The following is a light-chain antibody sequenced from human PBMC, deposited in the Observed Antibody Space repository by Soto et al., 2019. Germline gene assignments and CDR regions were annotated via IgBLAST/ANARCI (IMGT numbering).Light chain of an antibody. CDR3: QQYGSSPWT. J-gene: IGKJ1*01. CDR2: GAS. Sequence: EIVLTQSPGTLSLSPRERATLSCRASQSVDGSYLAWYQQKPGQAPRLLIYGASSRATGIPDSFSGSGSGTDFTLTISRLEPEDFAVYYCQQYGSSPWTFGQGTKVEIK. CDR1: QSVDGSY. V-gene: IGKV3-20*01.